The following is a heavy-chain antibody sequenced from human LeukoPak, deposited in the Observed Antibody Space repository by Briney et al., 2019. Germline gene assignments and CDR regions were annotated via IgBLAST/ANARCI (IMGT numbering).Heavy chain of an antibody. D-gene: IGHD4-11*01. CDR1: GFTVSSNY. Sequence: PGGSLRLSCAASGFTVSSNYMSWVRQAPGKGLEWVSVIYSGGSTYYADSVKGRFTISRDNSKNTLYLQMNSLRAEDTAVYYCARERVYSKVTYGMDVWGQGTTVTVSS. J-gene: IGHJ6*02. CDR3: ARERVYSKVTYGMDV. V-gene: IGHV3-53*01. CDR2: IYSGGST.